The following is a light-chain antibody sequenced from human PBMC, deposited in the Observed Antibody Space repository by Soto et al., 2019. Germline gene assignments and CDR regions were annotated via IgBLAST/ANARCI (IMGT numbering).Light chain of an antibody. CDR2: GAA. V-gene: IGKV3-20*01. Sequence: DIVLTQSPGPLSLSPGERATISCRASQSVTNNYLAWYQQKPGQTPRLLISGAANRATGIPDRFSGSGSGTDFTLTISRLEPEDFAVYFCLHYGMSPPLYTFGPGTKLEIK. CDR1: QSVTNNY. CDR3: LHYGMSPPLYT. J-gene: IGKJ2*01.